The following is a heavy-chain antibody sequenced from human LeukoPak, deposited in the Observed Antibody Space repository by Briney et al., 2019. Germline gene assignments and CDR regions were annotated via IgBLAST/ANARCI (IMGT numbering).Heavy chain of an antibody. V-gene: IGHV3-30*04. CDR2: ISYDGSNK. J-gene: IGHJ5*02. CDR3: ARDSSSWYGINWFDP. CDR1: GFTFSSYA. Sequence: GGSLRLSCAASGFTFSSYAMHWVRQAPGKGLEWVAVISYDGSNKYYADSVKGRFTISRDNSKNTLYLQMNSPRAEDTAVYYCARDSSSWYGINWFDPWGQGTLVTVSS. D-gene: IGHD6-13*01.